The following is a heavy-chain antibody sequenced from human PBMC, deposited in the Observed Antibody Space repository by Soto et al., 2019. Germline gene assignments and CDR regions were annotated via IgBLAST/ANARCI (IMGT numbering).Heavy chain of an antibody. J-gene: IGHJ2*01. CDR3: AKKGHSSGSNWYFDL. V-gene: IGHV3-23*01. CDR1: GFTFSSYA. Sequence: EVQLLESGGGLVQPGGSLRLSCAASGFTFSSYAMSWVRQAPGKGLEWVSAISGSGGSTYYADSVKGRFTISSDNSKNTLYLQMNSLRAEDTAVYYCAKKGHSSGSNWYFDLWGRGTLVTVSS. D-gene: IGHD6-19*01. CDR2: ISGSGGST.